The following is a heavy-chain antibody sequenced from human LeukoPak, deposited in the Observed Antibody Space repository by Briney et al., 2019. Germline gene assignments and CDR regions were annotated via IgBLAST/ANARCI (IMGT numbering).Heavy chain of an antibody. Sequence: GGSLRLSCAASGFTFSSYSMNWVRQAPGKGLEWVSSISSSSYIYYADSVKGRFTISRDNAKNSLYLQMNSLRAEDTAVYYCARRGTRLITDYWGQGTLVTVSS. D-gene: IGHD1-14*01. J-gene: IGHJ4*02. CDR2: ISSSSYI. V-gene: IGHV3-21*01. CDR3: ARRGTRLITDY. CDR1: GFTFSSYS.